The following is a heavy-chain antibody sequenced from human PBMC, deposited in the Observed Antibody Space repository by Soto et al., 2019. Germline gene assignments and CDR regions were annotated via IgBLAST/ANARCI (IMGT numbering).Heavy chain of an antibody. D-gene: IGHD3-22*01. CDR2: IYYRGTT. CDR1: GGAISSGGHH. CDR3: TSDKKTSDNPTVVTCDAFDT. Sequence: QVQLQESGPGLVKPSQTLSLTCTVSGGAISSGGHHWSWIRQLPGKGLEWDGYIYYRGTTYYIPSLNSRLSISLDTSKNQVSLAVTSVTAADTATYYCTSDKKTSDNPTVVTCDAFDTWSQGTMVPVSS. V-gene: IGHV4-31*03. J-gene: IGHJ3*02.